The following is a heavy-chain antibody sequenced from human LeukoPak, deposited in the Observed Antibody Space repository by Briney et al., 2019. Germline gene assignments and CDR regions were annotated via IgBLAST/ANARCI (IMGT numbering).Heavy chain of an antibody. Sequence: SETLSLTCTVSGGSIINYSWSWIRQPPGKGLEWIGYIYDNGNTNHNPSLKSRVSISVDTSKNRFSLKLSSVTAADTAVYYGARDRHKLVDTVAGTLDYWGQGTLVTVSP. CDR1: GGSIINYS. D-gene: IGHD6-19*01. CDR3: ARDRHKLVDTVAGTLDY. J-gene: IGHJ4*02. CDR2: IYDNGNT. V-gene: IGHV4-59*12.